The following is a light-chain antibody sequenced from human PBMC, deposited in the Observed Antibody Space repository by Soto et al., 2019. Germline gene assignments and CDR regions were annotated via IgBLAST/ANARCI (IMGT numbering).Light chain of an antibody. J-gene: IGKJ1*01. Sequence: EIVLTQTPATLSVSPGERATLSCRASETVNSNLAWYQQKPGQAPRLIIYTISTRATGIPARFSGSGSGTEFTLTISSLQSEDFGVYYCQQYNKWWTFCQVTKVDVK. CDR3: QQYNKWWT. V-gene: IGKV3-15*01. CDR1: ETVNSN. CDR2: TIS.